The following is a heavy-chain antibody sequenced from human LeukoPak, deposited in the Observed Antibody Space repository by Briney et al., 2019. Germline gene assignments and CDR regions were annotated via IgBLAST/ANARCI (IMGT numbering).Heavy chain of an antibody. Sequence: GGSLRLSCAASGFNFRGYGMHWVRQAPGKGLEWVSSISSSSSYIYYAHSVKGRFTISRDNAKNSLYLQMNTLRAEDTAVYYCARAYSESYGLGYYYMDVWGKGTTVTISS. CDR1: GFNFRGYG. CDR3: ARAYSESYGLGYYYMDV. CDR2: ISSSSSYI. V-gene: IGHV3-21*01. J-gene: IGHJ6*03. D-gene: IGHD1-26*01.